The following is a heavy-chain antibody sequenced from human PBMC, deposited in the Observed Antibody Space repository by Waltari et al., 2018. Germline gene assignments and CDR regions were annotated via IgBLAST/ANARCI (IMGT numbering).Heavy chain of an antibody. CDR3: AKVARRITMIVVVSIFDY. Sequence: EVQLVESGGGLVQPGGSLRLSCAASGFTFSSYAMSWVRQAPGQGLEGVSALSGSGGSTYYADAVKGRFTISRDNSKNTLYLQMNSLRAEDTAVYYCAKVARRITMIVVVSIFDYWGQGTLVTVSS. CDR1: GFTFSSYA. D-gene: IGHD3-22*01. J-gene: IGHJ4*02. CDR2: LSGSGGST. V-gene: IGHV3-23*04.